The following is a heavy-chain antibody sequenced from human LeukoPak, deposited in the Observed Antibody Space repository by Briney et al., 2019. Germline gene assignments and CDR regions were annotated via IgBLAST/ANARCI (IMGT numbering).Heavy chain of an antibody. Sequence: PGGSLRLSCAASGFIFSDFYMSWIRQAPGKGLEWVSYIGSSGGTIYFADSVKGRFTISRDNAKNSLYLQMNGLRAEDTAVYYCARSALPSYLLLYNWFDPWGQGTLVTVSS. CDR1: GFIFSDFY. CDR3: ARSALPSYLLLYNWFDP. J-gene: IGHJ5*02. CDR2: IGSSGGTI. D-gene: IGHD2-2*01. V-gene: IGHV3-11*01.